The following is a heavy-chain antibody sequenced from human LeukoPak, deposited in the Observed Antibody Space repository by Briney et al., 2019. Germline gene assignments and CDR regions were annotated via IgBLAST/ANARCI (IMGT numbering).Heavy chain of an antibody. V-gene: IGHV3-48*04. Sequence: GGSLRLSCAGSGFTFSTYTMNWVRQAPGKGLEWVSYISSGSGIICYADSVKGRFTISRDNAKNSLYLQMNSLRAEDTAVYYCARTDGFDIWGQGTMVTVS. CDR2: ISSGSGII. J-gene: IGHJ3*02. CDR1: GFTFSTYT. CDR3: ARTDGFDI.